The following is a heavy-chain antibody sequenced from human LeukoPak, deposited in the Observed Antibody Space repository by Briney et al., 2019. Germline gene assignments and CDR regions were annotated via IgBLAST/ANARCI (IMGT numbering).Heavy chain of an antibody. D-gene: IGHD3-3*01. J-gene: IGHJ4*02. CDR1: GFPFDDYA. V-gene: IGHV3-9*03. Sequence: GRSLRLSCAGSGFPFDDYAMHWVGPAAGKGLGGVAGIRWYSGRIGFADSVKCRFTISGDNAKNSLYLQMNSLRAEDMALYYCAKDISPDFWSGSNFDYWGQGTLVTVSS. CDR3: AKDISPDFWSGSNFDY. CDR2: IRWYSGRI.